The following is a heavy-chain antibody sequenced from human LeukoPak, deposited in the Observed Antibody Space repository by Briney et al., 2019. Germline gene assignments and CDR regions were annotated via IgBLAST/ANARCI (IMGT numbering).Heavy chain of an antibody. CDR2: INPSDDST. D-gene: IGHD4-17*01. Sequence: ASVKVSCKASGYTFTDYYMHWVRQAPGQGLEWMGLINPSDDSTTYAQKFQGRVTMTRDTSTGTVYMELSGLRSDDTAVYYCARDSDYGDFYFDSWGQGTLVSVS. V-gene: IGHV1-46*01. CDR3: ARDSDYGDFYFDS. CDR1: GYTFTDYY. J-gene: IGHJ4*02.